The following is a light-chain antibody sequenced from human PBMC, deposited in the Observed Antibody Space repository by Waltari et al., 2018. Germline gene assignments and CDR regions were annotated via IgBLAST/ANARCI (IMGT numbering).Light chain of an antibody. CDR1: QSVTNY. CDR2: DTS. Sequence: DIVLTQSPAILSLSPGERASLSCRASQSVTNYLAWYQQNPGQAPRLLIYDTSNRATGIPARFSGSGFGTDFTLTISSLEPEYFAVYYCQQRRDWPLTFGGGTKVEIK. J-gene: IGKJ4*01. CDR3: QQRRDWPLT. V-gene: IGKV3-11*01.